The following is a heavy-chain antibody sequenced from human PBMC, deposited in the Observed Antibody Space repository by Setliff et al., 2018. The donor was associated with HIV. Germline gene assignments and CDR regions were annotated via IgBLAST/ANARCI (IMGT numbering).Heavy chain of an antibody. D-gene: IGHD4-17*01. J-gene: IGHJ4*02. CDR3: ARAAAGNTGPFDL. V-gene: IGHV4-34*01. CDR2: VSSRGDT. CDR1: GGSFSGYY. Sequence: PSETLSLTCAVYGGSFSGYYWSWIRQTPGKGLEWIGRVSSRGDTNYNPSLKSRVTMSVDTSKNQFSLKLTSVTASDTAVYYCARAAAGNTGPFDLWGQGSPVTVSS.